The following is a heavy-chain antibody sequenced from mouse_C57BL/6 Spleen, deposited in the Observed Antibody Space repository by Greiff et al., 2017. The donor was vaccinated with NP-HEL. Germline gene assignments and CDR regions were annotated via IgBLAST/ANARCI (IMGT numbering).Heavy chain of an antibody. CDR2: FYPGSGSI. D-gene: IGHD2-1*01. Sequence: QVHVKQSGAELVKPGASVKLSCKASGYTFTEYTIHWVKQRSGQGLEWIGWFYPGSGSIKYNVKFKDKATLTADKSSRTVFMELSRFKSEDSVVYVCARHEDGGWDGNYVWFAYWGQGTLVTVSA. V-gene: IGHV1-62-2*01. CDR3: ARHEDGGWDGNYVWFAY. CDR1: GYTFTEYT. J-gene: IGHJ3*01.